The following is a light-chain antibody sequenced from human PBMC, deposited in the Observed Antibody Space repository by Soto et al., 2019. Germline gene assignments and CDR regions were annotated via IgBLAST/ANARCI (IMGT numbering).Light chain of an antibody. CDR3: QSYDSSLSGSHVV. J-gene: IGLJ2*01. V-gene: IGLV1-40*01. Sequence: QAVVTQPPSVSGAPGQRVTISCTGSSSNIGAGYDVHWYQQLPGSAPKLLIYGNINRPSGVPDRFSGSKSGTSASLAITGLQAEDEADYYCQSYDSSLSGSHVVFGGGTQLTVL. CDR1: SSNIGAGYD. CDR2: GNI.